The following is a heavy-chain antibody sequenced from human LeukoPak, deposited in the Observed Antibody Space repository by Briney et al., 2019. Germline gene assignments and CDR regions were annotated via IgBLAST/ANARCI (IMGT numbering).Heavy chain of an antibody. V-gene: IGHV4-59*01. CDR1: GGSISSYY. D-gene: IGHD6-13*01. Sequence: SETPSLTCTVSGGSISSYYWSWIRQPPGKGLEWIGYIYYSGSTNYNPSLKSRVTISVDTSKNQFSLKLSSVTAADTAVYYCARENFDSSSWYYNWFDPWGQGTLVTVSS. CDR3: ARENFDSSSWYYNWFDP. CDR2: IYYSGST. J-gene: IGHJ5*02.